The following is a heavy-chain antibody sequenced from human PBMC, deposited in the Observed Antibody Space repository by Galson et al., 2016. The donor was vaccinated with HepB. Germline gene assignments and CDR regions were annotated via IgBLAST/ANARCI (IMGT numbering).Heavy chain of an antibody. J-gene: IGHJ5*02. CDR2: ISYGGDI. D-gene: IGHD6-19*01. CDR1: GFSFNDYG. CDR3: ARDWGSSGWYNWFAP. V-gene: IGHV3-30*04. Sequence: SLRLSCAASGFSFNDYGFHWVRQAPGKGLKWLAMISYGGDIYYTDPVKGRFTIARDNSENTRYLQMNSLRPEDTVVYYCARDWGSSGWYNWFAPWGEGTLVTVSS.